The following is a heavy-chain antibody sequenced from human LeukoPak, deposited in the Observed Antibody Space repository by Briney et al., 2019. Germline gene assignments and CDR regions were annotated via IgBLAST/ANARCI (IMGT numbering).Heavy chain of an antibody. V-gene: IGHV4-39*01. Sequence: SETLSLTCTVSGGSISSSSYYWGWIRQPPGKGLEWIGSIYYSGSTYYNPSLKSRVTISVDTSKNQFSLKLSSVTAADTAVYYCASLYGYHRAIHFDYWGQGTLVTVSS. CDR3: ASLYGYHRAIHFDY. J-gene: IGHJ4*02. CDR1: GGSISSSSYY. D-gene: IGHD5-24*01. CDR2: IYYSGST.